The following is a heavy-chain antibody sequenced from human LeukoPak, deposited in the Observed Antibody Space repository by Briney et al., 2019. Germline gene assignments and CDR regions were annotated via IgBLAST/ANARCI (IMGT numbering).Heavy chain of an antibody. V-gene: IGHV3-23*01. J-gene: IGHJ4*02. CDR3: AKGNGYSSTWYFES. D-gene: IGHD6-13*01. CDR1: GFTFSSYA. Sequence: GGSLRLSCAASGFTFSSYAKNWVRQTPGKGLEWVSGISGSGGSTDYADSVQGRFTISRDNSKNTLYLQMNSLRAEDTAVYYCAKGNGYSSTWYFESWGQGTLVTVSS. CDR2: ISGSGGST.